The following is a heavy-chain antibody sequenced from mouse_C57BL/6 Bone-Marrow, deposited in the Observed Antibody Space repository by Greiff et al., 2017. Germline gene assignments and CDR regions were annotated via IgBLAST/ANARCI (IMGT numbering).Heavy chain of an antibody. J-gene: IGHJ1*03. V-gene: IGHV5-17*01. CDR3: ARTRYFDV. Sequence: EVMLVESGGGLVKPGGSLKLSCAASGFTFSDYGMHWVRQAPEKGLEWVAYISSGSSTIYYADTVKGRFTISRDNAKNTLVLQMTSLRSEDTAMYYCARTRYFDVWGTGTTVTVSS. CDR1: GFTFSDYG. CDR2: ISSGSSTI.